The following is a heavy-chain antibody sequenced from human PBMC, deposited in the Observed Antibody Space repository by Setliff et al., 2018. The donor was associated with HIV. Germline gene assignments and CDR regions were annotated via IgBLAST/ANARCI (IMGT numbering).Heavy chain of an antibody. V-gene: IGHV4-59*01. Sequence: PSETLSLTCTVSGGSISNYYWSWIRQPPGKGLEWIGYIYNSGSTNYNPSLKSRVTISLDTSKNQFSLRLTSVTAADTAVYYCARYLFCGGDCYSGFDYWGQGTLVTVSS. CDR3: ARYLFCGGDCYSGFDY. CDR2: IYNSGST. CDR1: GGSISNYY. J-gene: IGHJ4*02. D-gene: IGHD2-21*02.